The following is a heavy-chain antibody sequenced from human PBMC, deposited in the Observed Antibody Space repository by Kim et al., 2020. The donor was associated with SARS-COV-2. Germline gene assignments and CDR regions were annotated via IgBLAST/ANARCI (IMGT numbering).Heavy chain of an antibody. V-gene: IGHV6-1*01. CDR3: AREGHTVFGVVNAFDI. D-gene: IGHD3-3*01. Sequence: VSVKSRITSHPDTSMNQFSLQLNSVTPEDTAVYYCAREGHTVFGVVNAFDIWGQGTMVTVSS. J-gene: IGHJ3*02.